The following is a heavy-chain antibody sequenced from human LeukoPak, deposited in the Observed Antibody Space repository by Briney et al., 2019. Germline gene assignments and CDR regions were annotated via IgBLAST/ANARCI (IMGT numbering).Heavy chain of an antibody. J-gene: IGHJ4*02. CDR1: GGSFSGYY. V-gene: IGHV4-34*01. CDR3: AIEKYYDFWSGYGPLDY. CDR2: INHSGST. Sequence: SETLSLTCAVYGGSFSGYYWSWIRQPPGKGLEWIGEINHSGSTNYNPSLKSRVTISVDTSKNQFSLKLSSVTAADTAVYYCAIEKYYDFWSGYGPLDYWGQGTLVTVSS. D-gene: IGHD3-3*01.